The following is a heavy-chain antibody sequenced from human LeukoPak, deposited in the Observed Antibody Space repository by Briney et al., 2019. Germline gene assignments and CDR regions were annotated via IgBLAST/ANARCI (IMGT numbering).Heavy chain of an antibody. J-gene: IGHJ4*02. D-gene: IGHD1-14*01. CDR1: GVSISRFY. CDR3: VRTTGWPGFDY. CDR2: IYNGVPT. V-gene: IGHV4-4*09. Sequence: PSETLSLICTTSGVSISRFYWSWVRQPPGKGLEWIGNIYNGVPTFFNPSLKSRVTISVDTSRRQFSLELASVTAADTAVYYCVRTTGWPGFDYWGQGILVTVSS.